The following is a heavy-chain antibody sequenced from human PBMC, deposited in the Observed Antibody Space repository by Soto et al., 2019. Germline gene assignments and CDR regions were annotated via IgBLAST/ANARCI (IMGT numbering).Heavy chain of an antibody. V-gene: IGHV4-4*02. CDR3: ARGFGGNSGTYDR. Sequence: PSETLSLTCAVSGVSITTTNWWTFVRQPPGKGLEWIGEVFHNGNSNYNPSLKSRLTISLDRSKNQFSLKLTSVTAADTAVYYCARGFGGNSGTYDRWGHGTLVTVSS. D-gene: IGHD2-21*02. CDR1: GVSITTTNW. CDR2: VFHNGNS. J-gene: IGHJ5*02.